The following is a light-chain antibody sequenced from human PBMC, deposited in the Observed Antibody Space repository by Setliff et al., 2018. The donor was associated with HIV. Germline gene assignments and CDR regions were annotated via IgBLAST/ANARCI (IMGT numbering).Light chain of an antibody. CDR2: EVS. CDR1: SSDVGGYNY. CDR3: SSYTSSSLYA. Sequence: VLTQPASVSGSPGQSITISCTGTSSDVGGYNYVSWYQQHPGNAPKLMIFEVSNRPSGVSNRFSGSKSGNTASLTISGLQAEDEADYYCSSYTSSSLYAFGTGTKVTVL. J-gene: IGLJ1*01. V-gene: IGLV2-14*01.